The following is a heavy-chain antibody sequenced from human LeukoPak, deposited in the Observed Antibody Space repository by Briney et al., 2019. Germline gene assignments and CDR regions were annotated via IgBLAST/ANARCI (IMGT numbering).Heavy chain of an antibody. CDR3: ASVRRGFGESSKYYAYYYMGV. D-gene: IGHD3-10*01. Sequence: SETLSLTCTVSGGSISSYYWSWIRQPAGTGLEWIGRIYTSGSTNYNPSLKSRVTMSVDTSKNQFSLKLSSVTAADTAVYYCASVRRGFGESSKYYAYYYMGVWGKGTTVTISS. CDR1: GGSISSYY. J-gene: IGHJ6*03. V-gene: IGHV4-4*07. CDR2: IYTSGST.